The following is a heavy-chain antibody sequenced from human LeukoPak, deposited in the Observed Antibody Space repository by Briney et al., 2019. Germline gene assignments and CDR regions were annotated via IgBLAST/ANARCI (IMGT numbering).Heavy chain of an antibody. CDR1: GYTFTAYY. D-gene: IGHD3-22*01. CDR2: SNPNSGGT. V-gene: IGHV1-2*02. J-gene: IGHJ4*02. CDR3: APTPPEDYDDSGYFDY. Sequence: GASVKVSFKASGYTFTAYYVHWVRQAPGQGVEWMGWSNPNSGGTKYAQKFQGRVTITRETSISTAYMELTRLRSDDTAMYYCAPTPPEDYDDSGYFDYWGQGTLVTVSS.